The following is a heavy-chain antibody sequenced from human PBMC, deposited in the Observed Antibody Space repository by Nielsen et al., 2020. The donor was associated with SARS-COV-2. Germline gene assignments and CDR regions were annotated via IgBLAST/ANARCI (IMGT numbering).Heavy chain of an antibody. CDR3: ARAELPFDAFDI. D-gene: IGHD1-26*01. Sequence: GGSLRLSCAASGFTFSSYWMHWVRQAPGKGLVWVSRINSDGSITSYADSVKGRFTISRDNAKNTLYLQMNSLRAEDTAVYYCARAELPFDAFDIWGQGTMVTVSS. CDR2: INSDGSIT. CDR1: GFTFSSYW. V-gene: IGHV3-74*01. J-gene: IGHJ3*02.